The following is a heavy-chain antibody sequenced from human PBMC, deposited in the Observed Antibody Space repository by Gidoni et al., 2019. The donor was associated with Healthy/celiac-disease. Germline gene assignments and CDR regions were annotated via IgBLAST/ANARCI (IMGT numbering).Heavy chain of an antibody. CDR1: GFTFSSYA. CDR2: ISGSGGST. CDR3: AKAQGWPGIAAAGTYYMDV. J-gene: IGHJ6*03. D-gene: IGHD6-13*01. Sequence: EVQLLESGGGLVQPGGSLRLSCAASGFTFSSYAMRWVRQAPGKGLEWVSAISGSGGSTYYADSVKGRFTISRDNSKNTLYLQMNSLRAEDTAVYYCAKAQGWPGIAAAGTYYMDVWGKGTTVTVSS. V-gene: IGHV3-23*01.